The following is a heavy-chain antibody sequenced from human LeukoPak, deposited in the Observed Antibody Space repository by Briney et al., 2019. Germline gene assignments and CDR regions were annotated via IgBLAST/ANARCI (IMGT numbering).Heavy chain of an antibody. D-gene: IGHD3-10*01. J-gene: IGHJ4*02. CDR1: GFTFSSYA. V-gene: IGHV3-23*01. CDR2: ISGSGGST. CDR3: AKDQGRSTAGKDY. Sequence: GGSLRLSCAASGFTFSSYAMSWVRQAPGKGLEWVSAISGSGGSTYYADSVKGRFTISRDNSKNTLYPQMNSLRAEDTAVYYCAKDQGRSTAGKDYWGQGTLVTVSS.